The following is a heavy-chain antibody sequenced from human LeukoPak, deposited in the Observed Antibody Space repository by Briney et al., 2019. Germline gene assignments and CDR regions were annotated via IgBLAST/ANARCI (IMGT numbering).Heavy chain of an antibody. CDR2: IYPDDSKI. CDR3: ARLGAVAGREAFDI. Sequence: GESLKISCTAFGYPFYGHWIAWVRQMPGKGLEWMGIIYPDDSKIRYSMSFQGQITISADKSINAAYLQWNRLKASDSAMYYCARLGAVAGREAFDIWGQGTVVTVSS. CDR1: GYPFYGHW. J-gene: IGHJ3*02. D-gene: IGHD6-19*01. V-gene: IGHV5-51*01.